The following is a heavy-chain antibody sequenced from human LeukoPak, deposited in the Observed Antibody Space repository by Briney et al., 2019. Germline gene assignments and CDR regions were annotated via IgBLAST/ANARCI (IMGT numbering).Heavy chain of an antibody. Sequence: SETLSLTCAVSGGSISSNSYYWGWIRQPPGKGLEWIGSVYYSGSTYYNPSLKSRVTISIDTSKNQFSLKVSSVTAADTAMYYCARHLPYGSGRGSIDYWGQGTLVTASS. D-gene: IGHD3-10*01. CDR3: ARHLPYGSGRGSIDY. J-gene: IGHJ4*02. V-gene: IGHV4-39*01. CDR1: GGSISSNSYY. CDR2: VYYSGST.